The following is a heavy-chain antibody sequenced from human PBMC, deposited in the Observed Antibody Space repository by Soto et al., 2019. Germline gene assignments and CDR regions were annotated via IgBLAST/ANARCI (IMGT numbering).Heavy chain of an antibody. CDR3: ASSHGSSTSLESYYYYYSGMDV. Sequence: QVQLVQSGAEVKKPGSSVKVSCKASGVTFSSYAISWVRQAPGQGLEWMGGIIPISDTTNYAQKFQGRVTITADESTSTAYMELSSLRSEDTDVYCCASSHGSSTSLESYYYYYSGMDVWGQGTTVTVSS. CDR1: GVTFSSYA. CDR2: IIPISDTT. V-gene: IGHV1-69*01. J-gene: IGHJ6*02. D-gene: IGHD2-2*01.